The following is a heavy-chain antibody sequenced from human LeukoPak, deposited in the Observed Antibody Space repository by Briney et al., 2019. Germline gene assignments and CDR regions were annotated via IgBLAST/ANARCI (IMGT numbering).Heavy chain of an antibody. CDR1: GGSFSGYY. CDR2: INHSGST. CDR3: ARVKGYSSGWYFRPGGFDP. D-gene: IGHD6-19*01. J-gene: IGHJ5*02. Sequence: PSETLSLTCAVYGGSFSGYYWSWIRQPPGKGLEWIGEINHSGSTNYNPSLKSRVTISVDTSKNQFSLKLSSVTAADTAVYYCARVKGYSSGWYFRPGGFDPWGQGTLVTVSS. V-gene: IGHV4-34*01.